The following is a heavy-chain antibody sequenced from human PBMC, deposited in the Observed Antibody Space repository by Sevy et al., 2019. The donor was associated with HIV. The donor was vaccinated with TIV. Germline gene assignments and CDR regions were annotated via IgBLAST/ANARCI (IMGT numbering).Heavy chain of an antibody. D-gene: IGHD6-19*01. CDR3: ASQSGWYSAFDI. CDR1: GFTFSDYY. J-gene: IGHJ3*02. V-gene: IGHV3-11*01. CDR2: ISSSGSTI. Sequence: GGSLRLSCAASGFTFSDYYMSWIRQAPGKGLEWVSYISSSGSTIYYAASVKGRFTISRDNAKNSLYLQMNSLRAEDTAVYYCASQSGWYSAFDIWGQGTMVTVSS.